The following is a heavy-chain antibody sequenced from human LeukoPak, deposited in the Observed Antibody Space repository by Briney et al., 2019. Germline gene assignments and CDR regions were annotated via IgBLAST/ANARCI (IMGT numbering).Heavy chain of an antibody. V-gene: IGHV3-43D*03. D-gene: IGHD2-2*01. CDR1: GFTFDDYA. CDR3: AKESGSSTPGGYYYMDV. Sequence: GGSLRLSCAASGFTFDDYAMHWVRQAPGKGLEWVSLISWDGGSTYYADSVKGRFTISRDNSKNSLYLQMNSLRAEDTALYYCAKESGSSTPGGYYYMDVWGKGTTVTVSS. J-gene: IGHJ6*03. CDR2: ISWDGGST.